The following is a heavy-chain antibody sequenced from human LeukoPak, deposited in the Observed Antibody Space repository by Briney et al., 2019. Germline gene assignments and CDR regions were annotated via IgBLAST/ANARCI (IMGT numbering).Heavy chain of an antibody. J-gene: IGHJ2*01. CDR2: INPNSGGT. Sequence: ASVKVSCKASGYTFTGYYMHWVRQASGQGLEWMGWINPNSGGTNYAQKFQGRVTMTRDTSISTAYMELSRLRSDDTAVYYCARNSSGWYGYFDLWGRGTLVTVSS. CDR3: ARNSSGWYGYFDL. CDR1: GYTFTGYY. D-gene: IGHD6-25*01. V-gene: IGHV1-2*02.